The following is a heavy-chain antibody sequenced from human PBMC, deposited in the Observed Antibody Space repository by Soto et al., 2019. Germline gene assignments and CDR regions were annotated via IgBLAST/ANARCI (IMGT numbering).Heavy chain of an antibody. V-gene: IGHV3-21*01. CDR3: ARDFRDFSGGSCSFIDY. J-gene: IGHJ4*02. D-gene: IGHD2-15*01. Sequence: GGSLRLSCAASGFTFSSYSMNWVRQAPGKGLEWVSSISSSSSYIYYADSVKGRFTISRDNAKNSLYLQMNSLRAEDTAVYYCARDFRDFSGGSCSFIDYWGQGTLVTVSS. CDR1: GFTFSSYS. CDR2: ISSSSSYI.